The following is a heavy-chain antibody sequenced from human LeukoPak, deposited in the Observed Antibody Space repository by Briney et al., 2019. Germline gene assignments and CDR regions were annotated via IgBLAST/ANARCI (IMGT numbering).Heavy chain of an antibody. V-gene: IGHV1-18*01. Sequence: GASVKVSCKASGYTFTSYGISWVRQAPGQELEWMGWISAYNGNTNYAQKLQDRVTMTTDTSTSTAYMELRSLRSDDTAVYYCARDFWRPSGSYYGDAFDIWGQGTMVTVSS. D-gene: IGHD1-26*01. J-gene: IGHJ3*02. CDR1: GYTFTSYG. CDR3: ARDFWRPSGSYYGDAFDI. CDR2: ISAYNGNT.